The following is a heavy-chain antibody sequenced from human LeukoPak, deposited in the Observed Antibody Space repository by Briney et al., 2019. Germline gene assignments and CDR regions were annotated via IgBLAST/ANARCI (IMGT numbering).Heavy chain of an antibody. J-gene: IGHJ3*02. CDR2: IYYSGST. CDR1: GGSISSYY. D-gene: IGHD1-26*01. CDR3: ARAGSGSYRDAFDI. Sequence: SETLSLTCTVSGGSISSYYWSWIRQPPGKGLGWIGYIYYSGSTNYNPSLKSRVTISVDTSKNQFSLKLSSVTAADTAVYYCARAGSGSYRDAFDIWGQGTMVTVSS. V-gene: IGHV4-59*01.